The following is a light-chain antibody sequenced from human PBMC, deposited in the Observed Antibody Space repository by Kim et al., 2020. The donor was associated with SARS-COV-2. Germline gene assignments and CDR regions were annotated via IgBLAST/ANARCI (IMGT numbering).Light chain of an antibody. Sequence: EIVLTQSPGTLSLSPGERATLSCRASQSVSSSYLAWYQQKPAQAPRLLIYGASSRASGIPDRFSGSGSGTDFTLTISRLEPEDFAVYYCQQYGRSPRTFGQGTKVDIK. CDR1: QSVSSSY. CDR3: QQYGRSPRT. V-gene: IGKV3-20*01. J-gene: IGKJ1*01. CDR2: GAS.